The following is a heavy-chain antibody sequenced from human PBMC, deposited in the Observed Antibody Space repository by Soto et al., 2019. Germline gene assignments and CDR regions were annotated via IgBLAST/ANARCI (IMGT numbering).Heavy chain of an antibody. CDR1: GDSVSSNSAA. V-gene: IGHV6-1*01. J-gene: IGHJ4*02. Sequence: SQTLSLTCASSGDSVSSNSAAWNWIRQSPSRGLEWLGRTYYRSKWYNDYAVSVKSRITINPDTSKNQFSLQLNSGTPEDTAVYYCARDQRSGSSLYWVDYFDYWGQGTLVNVSS. CDR2: TYYRSKWYN. CDR3: ARDQRSGSSLYWVDYFDY. D-gene: IGHD6-13*01.